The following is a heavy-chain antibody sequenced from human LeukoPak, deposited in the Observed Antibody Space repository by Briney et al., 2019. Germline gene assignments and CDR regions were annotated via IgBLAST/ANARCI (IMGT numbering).Heavy chain of an antibody. D-gene: IGHD2-21*02. CDR2: IKPNSGVT. CDR3: ARPTYCGSNCYFNFDY. V-gene: IGHV1-2*02. Sequence: ASVKVSCKTSGYTFATYFMHWVRQAPGQGLEWMGYIKPNSGVTNYAQKFRGRVTMTWDTSISTAYIELSGLTSDDTAIYYCARPTYCGSNCYFNFDYWGQGTLVSVSS. J-gene: IGHJ4*02. CDR1: GYTFATYF.